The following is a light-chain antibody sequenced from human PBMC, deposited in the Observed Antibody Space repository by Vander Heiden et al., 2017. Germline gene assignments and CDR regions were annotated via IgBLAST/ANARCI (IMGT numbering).Light chain of an antibody. CDR1: SGSIARNY. CDR2: EDH. Sequence: NFMLTQPYSVSESPGKTVTIACTRSSGSIARNYVQRDPQRPGSSPTLVIYEDHQRPAGVPERFSGSTNSSSKYALLPNSGLKTEDESDVYYQSYDSSNLRGFGGGTEMTV. CDR3: QSYDSSNLRG. V-gene: IGLV6-57*01. J-gene: IGLJ3*02.